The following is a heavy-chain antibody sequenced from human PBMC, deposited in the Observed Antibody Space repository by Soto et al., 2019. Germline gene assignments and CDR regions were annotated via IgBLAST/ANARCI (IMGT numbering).Heavy chain of an antibody. V-gene: IGHV3-23*01. CDR1: GFFFTSFV. Sequence: GGSLRLSCAASGFFFTSFVMSWVRQAPGKGLEWVSSIDGSGATTYYADSVKGRFTVSKDNSRTTLYLQMSSLRAEDTATYYCAEGGDFDYWGRGALVTVSS. J-gene: IGHJ4*02. CDR2: IDGSGATT. CDR3: AEGGDFDY. D-gene: IGHD2-15*01.